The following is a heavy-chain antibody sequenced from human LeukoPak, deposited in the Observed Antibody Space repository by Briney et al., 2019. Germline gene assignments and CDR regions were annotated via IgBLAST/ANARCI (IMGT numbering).Heavy chain of an antibody. Sequence: SQTLSLTCTVSGGSISSGSYYWSWIRQPAGKGLEWIGRIYTSGSTNYNPSLKSRVTISVDTSKNQFSLKLSSVTAADTAVYYCAREGVSSSWYYNWFDPWGQGTLVTVSS. CDR1: GGSISSGSYY. J-gene: IGHJ5*02. V-gene: IGHV4-61*02. CDR3: AREGVSSSWYYNWFDP. D-gene: IGHD6-13*01. CDR2: IYTSGST.